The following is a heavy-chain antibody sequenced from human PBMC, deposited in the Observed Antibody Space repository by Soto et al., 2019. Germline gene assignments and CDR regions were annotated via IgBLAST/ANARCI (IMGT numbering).Heavy chain of an antibody. V-gene: IGHV1-18*01. CDR3: ATQAPRSTRAAHRCFDP. D-gene: IGHD2-2*01. J-gene: IGHJ5*02. Sequence: ASVKVSCKASGYTFSTYGINWVRQAPGQGLEWMGWISAYNDDTDYAQNFQGRVTMTTDTSTSTAYMELRSLSSDDTAVYYCATQAPRSTRAAHRCFDPLGKGNLVTFSS. CDR1: GYTFSTYG. CDR2: ISAYNDDT.